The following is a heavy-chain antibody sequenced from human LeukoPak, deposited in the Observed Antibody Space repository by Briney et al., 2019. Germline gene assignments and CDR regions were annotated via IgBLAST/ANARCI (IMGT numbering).Heavy chain of an antibody. Sequence: ASVKVSCKASGYTFTGYYMHWGRQAPGQGLEWMGWINPNSGGTNYAQKFQGRVTMTRDTSISTAYMELSRLRSDDTAVYYCARDWASSGWTDYWGQGTLVTVSS. CDR3: ARDWASSGWTDY. V-gene: IGHV1-2*02. D-gene: IGHD6-19*01. J-gene: IGHJ4*02. CDR2: INPNSGGT. CDR1: GYTFTGYY.